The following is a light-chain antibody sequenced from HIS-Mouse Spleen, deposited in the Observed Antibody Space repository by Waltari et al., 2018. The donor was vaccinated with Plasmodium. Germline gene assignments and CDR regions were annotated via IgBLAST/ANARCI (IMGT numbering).Light chain of an antibody. V-gene: IGLV5-45*03. CDR1: SGINVGTYR. J-gene: IGLJ3*02. CDR3: MIWHSSAWV. CDR2: YKSDSDK. Sequence: QAALTQPSSLSASPGASASLTCTLRSGINVGTYRIYWYQQKPGSPPQYLLRYKSDSDKQQGAGVPSRFFGSKDASANAGILLIAGLQSEDEADYYCMIWHSSAWVFGGGTKLTVL.